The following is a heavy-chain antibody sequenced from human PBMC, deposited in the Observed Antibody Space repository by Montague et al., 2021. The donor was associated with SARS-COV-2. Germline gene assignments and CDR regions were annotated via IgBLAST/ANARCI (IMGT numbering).Heavy chain of an antibody. CDR1: RGSVKSYY. D-gene: IGHD2-8*01. J-gene: IGHJ4*03. Sequence: SETLSLTCAVYRGSVKSYYWTWIRHAPGKGRAWIGEINHSGTTNYNPSLKSRVTMSIDASKRQFSLRLNSVSAAATAVYFCARGRPVQGSIRHFEAVSSGVLDLWGPGSLVIVS. CDR3: ARGRPVQGSIRHFEAVSSGVLDL. CDR2: INHSGTT. V-gene: IGHV4-34*01.